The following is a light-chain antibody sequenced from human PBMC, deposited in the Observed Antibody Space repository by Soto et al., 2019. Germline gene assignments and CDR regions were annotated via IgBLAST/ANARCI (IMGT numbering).Light chain of an antibody. V-gene: IGLV2-23*01. CDR3: CSYAGSGTDNYV. CDR1: SRDIGTYNL. J-gene: IGLJ1*01. Sequence: QSVLTQPASVSRSPGQSITISCTGTSRDIGTYNLVPWYQHYPGKAPKLMIYEGIKRPSAVSNRFSGSRSGNTAFLTISGLQAEDEADYYCCSYAGSGTDNYVFGSGTKVTVL. CDR2: EGI.